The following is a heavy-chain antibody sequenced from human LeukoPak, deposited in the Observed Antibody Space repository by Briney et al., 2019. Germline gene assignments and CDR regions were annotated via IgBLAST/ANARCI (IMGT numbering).Heavy chain of an antibody. J-gene: IGHJ4*02. Sequence: SVKVSCKASGFTFTSSVVKWVRQARGQRLEWIGWIVVGSGNTNYAQKFQERVTITRDMSTSTAYMELSSLRSEDTAVYYYAADYGDYVDYWGQGTLVTVSS. CDR3: AADYGDYVDY. D-gene: IGHD4-17*01. V-gene: IGHV1-58*01. CDR1: GFTFTSSV. CDR2: IVVGSGNT.